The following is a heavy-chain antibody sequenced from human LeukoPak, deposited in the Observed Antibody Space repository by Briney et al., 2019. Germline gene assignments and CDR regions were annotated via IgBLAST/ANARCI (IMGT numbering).Heavy chain of an antibody. J-gene: IGHJ5*02. Sequence: SETLPLTCAVSGGSISSSNWWSWVRQPPGKGLEWIGEIYHSGSTNYNPSLKSRVTISVDKSKNQFSLKLSSVTAADTAVYYCARLRGYYDSSGSPWGQGTLVTVSS. CDR2: IYHSGST. D-gene: IGHD3-22*01. CDR3: ARLRGYYDSSGSP. V-gene: IGHV4-4*02. CDR1: GGSISSSNW.